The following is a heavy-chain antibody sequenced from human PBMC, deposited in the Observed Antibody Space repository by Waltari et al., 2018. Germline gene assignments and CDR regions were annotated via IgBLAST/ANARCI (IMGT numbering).Heavy chain of an antibody. CDR1: GFTFTDYW. CDR2: IHKDGSEK. CDR3: VRDHWGPDY. V-gene: IGHV3-7*01. D-gene: IGHD7-27*01. J-gene: IGHJ4*02. Sequence: EVHLVASGGGLVQPGWSLRLSCAASGFTFTDYWMSWVRQAPGKGPEWVANIHKDGSEKNYVDYVKGRFTISRDNAKDSVYLQMNSLRADDTAMYYCVRDHWGPDYWGQGTLVTVSS.